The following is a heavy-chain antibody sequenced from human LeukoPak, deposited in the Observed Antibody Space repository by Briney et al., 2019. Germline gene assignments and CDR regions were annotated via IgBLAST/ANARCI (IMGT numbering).Heavy chain of an antibody. J-gene: IGHJ4*02. CDR3: ARGPRGSFDY. CDR1: GGSFSGYY. CDR2: INHSGST. D-gene: IGHD3-10*01. V-gene: IGHV4-34*01. Sequence: SETLSLTCALYGGSFSGYYWSWIRQPPGKGLEWIGEINHSGSTNYNPSLKSRVTISVDTSKNQFSLKLSSVTAADTAVYYCARGPRGSFDYWGQGTLVTVSS.